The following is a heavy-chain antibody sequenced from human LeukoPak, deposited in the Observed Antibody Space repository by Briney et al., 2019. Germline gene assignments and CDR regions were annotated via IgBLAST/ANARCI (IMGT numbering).Heavy chain of an antibody. Sequence: GESLKISCKGSGYSFTSYWIGWVRQMPGKGLEWMGIIYPGDSDTRYSPSFEGQVTISVDKSINTAYLQWSSLKASDTAIYYCARLPSSGWPYYYYHYMDVWGKGTTVTVSS. D-gene: IGHD6-19*01. CDR1: GYSFTSYW. V-gene: IGHV5-51*01. J-gene: IGHJ6*03. CDR3: ARLPSSGWPYYYYHYMDV. CDR2: IYPGDSDT.